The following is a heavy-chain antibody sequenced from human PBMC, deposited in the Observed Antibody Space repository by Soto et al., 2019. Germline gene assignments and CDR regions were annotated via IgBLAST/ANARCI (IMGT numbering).Heavy chain of an antibody. CDR1: GYSFAGYL. V-gene: IGHV5-10-1*01. D-gene: IGHD3-22*01. CDR2: IDPSDSQT. Sequence: GEYLKISCKGYGYSFAGYLITWVSQKPGKGLEWMGMIDPSDSQTYYSPSFRGHVTISVTKSITTVFLQWSSLRASDTAMYYCARQIYDSDTGPNFQYYLDSSSHGAAFTVSS. CDR3: ARQIYDSDTGPNFQYYLDS. J-gene: IGHJ4*01.